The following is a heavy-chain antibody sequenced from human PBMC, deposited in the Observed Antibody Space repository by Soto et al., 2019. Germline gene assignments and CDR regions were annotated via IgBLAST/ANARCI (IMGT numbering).Heavy chain of an antibody. CDR1: GFSFRTYG. J-gene: IGHJ6*02. Sequence: QVQLVESGGGAVQPGRSLRLSCAASGFSFRTYGMHWLRQAPGKGLEWLAVISNNGINKYYAASVKGRFTISRDNSRDTLFLQLNSLRSEDTAIYYCAKVIRADSTSSNFYYYSGLDVWGQGTTVTVS. CDR3: AKVIRADSTSSNFYYYSGLDV. D-gene: IGHD6-6*01. V-gene: IGHV3-30*18. CDR2: ISNNGINK.